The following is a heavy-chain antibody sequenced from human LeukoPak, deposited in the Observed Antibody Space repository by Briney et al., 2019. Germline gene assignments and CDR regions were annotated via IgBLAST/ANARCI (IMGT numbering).Heavy chain of an antibody. CDR1: GFTFRSYD. CDR2: IRGSGSTT. CDR3: AVGPRLRRGLNTY. V-gene: IGHV3-23*01. Sequence: PGGSLGLSCAVSGFTFRSYDMSWVRQAPGKGLEWVSGIRGSGSTTYYADSVKGRFTISRDNSKNTLFLQMSSLTAEDTAVYYCAVGPRLRRGLNTYWGQGTLVTVSS. D-gene: IGHD3/OR15-3a*01. J-gene: IGHJ4*02.